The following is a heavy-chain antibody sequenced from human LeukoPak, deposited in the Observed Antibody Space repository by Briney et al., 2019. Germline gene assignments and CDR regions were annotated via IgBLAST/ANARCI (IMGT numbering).Heavy chain of an antibody. V-gene: IGHV5-51*01. Sequence: GESLKISCKGSRYSFMRNWIGWVRQMPGKGLEWMGIIYPGDSDTRYSPSFQGQVTISADESINTAYLQWSSLKASDTATYYCARLGDEGAPWYSDSWGQGTLVTVSS. CDR1: RYSFMRNW. CDR3: ARLGDEGAPWYSDS. J-gene: IGHJ4*02. D-gene: IGHD3-16*01. CDR2: IYPGDSDT.